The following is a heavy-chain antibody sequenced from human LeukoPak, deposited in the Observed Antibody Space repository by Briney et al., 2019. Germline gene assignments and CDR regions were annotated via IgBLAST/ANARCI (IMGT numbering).Heavy chain of an antibody. J-gene: IGHJ3*02. Sequence: PGRSLRLSCAASGFTFSSYAMHWVRQAPGKGLEWVAVISYDGSNKYYADSVKGRFTISRDNSKNTLYLQMNSLRAEDTAVYYCASYGSRQQLAVRTAFDIWGQGTMVTVSS. D-gene: IGHD6-13*01. CDR2: ISYDGSNK. V-gene: IGHV3-30-3*01. CDR1: GFTFSSYA. CDR3: ASYGSRQQLAVRTAFDI.